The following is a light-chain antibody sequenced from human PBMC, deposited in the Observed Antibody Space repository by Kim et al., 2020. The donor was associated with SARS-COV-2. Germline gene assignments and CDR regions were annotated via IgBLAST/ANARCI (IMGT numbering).Light chain of an antibody. Sequence: GQRVTTSCPGSSSKLGNNPVNWDQQVPGTAPKLLLHSTNQRPSGVPDRFSGSKSGTSASLAISGLQSADEADDYCATWGDSQNGWVFGGGTQLTVL. CDR1: SSKLGNNP. J-gene: IGLJ3*02. V-gene: IGLV1-44*01. CDR3: ATWGDSQNGWV. CDR2: STN.